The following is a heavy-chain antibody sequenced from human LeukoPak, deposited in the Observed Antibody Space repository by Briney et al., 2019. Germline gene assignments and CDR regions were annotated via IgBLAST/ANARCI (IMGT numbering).Heavy chain of an antibody. CDR1: GFTLSSYA. J-gene: IGHJ3*02. D-gene: IGHD1/OR15-1a*01. CDR2: IRASGGST. Sequence: PGGSLRLSCAASGFTLSSYAMSWVRQAPGKGLEWVSGIRASGGSTYFADPVKGRFSISRDNSKNTLYLQMNSLRAEDTAVYYCAKEQMTYALATRAFDIWGQGTMVTVSS. V-gene: IGHV3-23*01. CDR3: AKEQMTYALATRAFDI.